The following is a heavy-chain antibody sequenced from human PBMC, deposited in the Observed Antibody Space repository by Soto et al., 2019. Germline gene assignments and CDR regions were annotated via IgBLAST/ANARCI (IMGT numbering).Heavy chain of an antibody. Sequence: GGSLRLSCAASGFTFSSYAMDWVRQAPGKGLEWVSAISNSFSDGNTHYADSVKGRFTISRDNDKNTVFLEMKFLRAEDTAVYYCAKVFSPEGGNYFDHWGQGTLVTVSS. CDR2: ISNSFSDGNT. J-gene: IGHJ4*02. CDR3: AKVFSPEGGNYFDH. CDR1: GFTFSSYA. V-gene: IGHV3-23*01.